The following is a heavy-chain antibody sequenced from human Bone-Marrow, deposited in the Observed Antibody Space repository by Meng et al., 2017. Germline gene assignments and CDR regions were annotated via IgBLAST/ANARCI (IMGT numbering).Heavy chain of an antibody. Sequence: QVQLQQWGAGLLKPSETLSLTFAVYGGSFSGYYWSWIRQPPGKGLEWIGEINHSGSTNYNPSLKSRVTISVDTSKNQFSLKLSSVTAEDTAVYYCARVAYRWGGDCSYFDYWCQGTLVTVSS. CDR1: GGSFSGYY. J-gene: IGHJ4*02. D-gene: IGHD2-21*02. CDR3: ARVAYRWGGDCSYFDY. V-gene: IGHV4-34*01. CDR2: INHSGST.